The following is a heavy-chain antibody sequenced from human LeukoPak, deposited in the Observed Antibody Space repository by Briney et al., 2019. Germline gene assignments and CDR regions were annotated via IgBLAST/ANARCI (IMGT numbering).Heavy chain of an antibody. D-gene: IGHD3-10*01. J-gene: IGHJ4*02. Sequence: ASVKVSCKASGYTFTSYVISWVRQAPGQGLEWMGWISAYNGNTNYAQKLEGRVTMTTDTSTSTAYIELRSLRSDDTAVYYCARSMVRGVSVGGFDYWGQGTLVTVSS. V-gene: IGHV1-18*01. CDR2: ISAYNGNT. CDR1: GYTFTSYV. CDR3: ARSMVRGVSVGGFDY.